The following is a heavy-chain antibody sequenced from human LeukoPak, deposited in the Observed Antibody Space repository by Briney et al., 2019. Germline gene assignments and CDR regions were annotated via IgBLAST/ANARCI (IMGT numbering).Heavy chain of an antibody. CDR3: ADFGSGNYCFDY. J-gene: IGHJ4*02. V-gene: IGHV3-23*01. CDR1: GFTFSSYS. D-gene: IGHD3-10*01. CDR2: LSGSGETT. Sequence: PGGSLRLSCAASGFTFSSYSMNWVRQAPGKGLEWVSALSGSGETTYYADSVKGRFTISRDNSKNTLYLQMDSLRAEDTAIYYCADFGSGNYCFDYWGQGTLVTVSS.